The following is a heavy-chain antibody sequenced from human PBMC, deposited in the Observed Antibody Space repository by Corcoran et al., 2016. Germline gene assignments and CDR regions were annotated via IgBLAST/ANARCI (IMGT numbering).Heavy chain of an antibody. V-gene: IGHV3-53*01. J-gene: IGHJ6*02. D-gene: IGHD3-3*01. CDR1: GFTVSSNY. CDR3: ARELEEWYYGMDV. CDR2: IYSGGTT. Sequence: EVQLVESGGGLIQPGGSLRLSCSASGFTVSSNYMSWVRQAPGKGLEWVSVIYSGGTTYYADSVKGRFTISRDNSKNTLYLQMNSLRAEDTAVYYCARELEEWYYGMDVWGQGTTVTVSS.